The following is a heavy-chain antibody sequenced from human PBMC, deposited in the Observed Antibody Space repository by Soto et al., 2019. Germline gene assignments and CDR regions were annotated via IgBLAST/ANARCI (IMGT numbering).Heavy chain of an antibody. J-gene: IGHJ4*02. CDR1: IGSISTDY. V-gene: IGHV4-59*08. CDR2: IYNRGTT. Sequence: QVQLQESGPGLVKPSETLSLTCTVSIGSISTDYWSWIRQPPGKGPEWIGYIYNRGTTNYNPSLKSRVTISVDTSKNLFSLQMNSVPAADTAVYYCARHKRLRGGGLDYWGQGTLVTVSS. CDR3: ARHKRLRGGGLDY. D-gene: IGHD3-10*01.